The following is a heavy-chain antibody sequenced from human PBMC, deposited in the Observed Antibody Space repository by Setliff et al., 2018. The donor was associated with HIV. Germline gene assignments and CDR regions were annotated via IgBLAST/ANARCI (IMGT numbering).Heavy chain of an antibody. Sequence: SETLSLTCTVSGASITSHYWSWIRQSPGRELEWIGYIYSTGSTNYNPSLQSRVSISMDASKNKFSLKVTSVTSADTAAYYCAKGAGFYCDYTFDYWGQGNLVTVSS. V-gene: IGHV4-59*11. CDR2: IYSTGST. D-gene: IGHD4-17*01. CDR1: GASITSHY. CDR3: AKGAGFYCDYTFDY. J-gene: IGHJ4*02.